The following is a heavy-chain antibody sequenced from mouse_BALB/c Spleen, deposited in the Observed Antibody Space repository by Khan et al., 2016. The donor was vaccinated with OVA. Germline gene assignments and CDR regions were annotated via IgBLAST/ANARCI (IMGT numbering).Heavy chain of an antibody. CDR2: INPSNGYT. D-gene: IGHD2-14*01. CDR1: GYTFTSYT. CDR3: VRDGDYYRNDGWFAY. Sequence: QVQLKQSGAELARPGASVKMSCKASGYTFTSYTIHWIKLRPGQGLEWIGYINPSNGYTNYNQKFKEQATLTADKSSTTAYMQLTSLTSDDSAVCNGVRDGDYYRNDGWFAYWGQGTLVTVSA. J-gene: IGHJ3*01. V-gene: IGHV1-4*01.